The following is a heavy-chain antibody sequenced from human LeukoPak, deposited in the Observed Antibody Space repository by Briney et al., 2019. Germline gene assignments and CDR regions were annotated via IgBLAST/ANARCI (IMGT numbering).Heavy chain of an antibody. V-gene: IGHV4-39*07. CDR1: NDSISSSSYY. CDR3: ARGLTGSRRYFDS. J-gene: IGHJ4*02. CDR2: INHSGST. D-gene: IGHD3-10*01. Sequence: SETLSLTCTVSNDSISSSSYYWGWIRQPPGKGLEWIGEINHSGSTNYNPSLKSRVTISVDTSKNQFSLKLNSVTAADTSVYYCARGLTGSRRYFDSWGQGTLVTVSS.